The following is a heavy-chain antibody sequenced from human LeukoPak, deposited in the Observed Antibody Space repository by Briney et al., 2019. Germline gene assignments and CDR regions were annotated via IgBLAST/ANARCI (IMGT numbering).Heavy chain of an antibody. J-gene: IGHJ5*02. CDR1: GFTFSSYA. D-gene: IGHD6-13*01. CDR3: ARDKGAIAAAVLRFDP. Sequence: PGGSLRLSCAASGFTFSSYAMHWVRQAPGKGLEWVAVISYDGSNKYYADSVKGRFTISRDNSKNTLYLQMNSLRAEDTAVYYCARDKGAIAAAVLRFDPWGQGTLVTVSS. V-gene: IGHV3-30-3*01. CDR2: ISYDGSNK.